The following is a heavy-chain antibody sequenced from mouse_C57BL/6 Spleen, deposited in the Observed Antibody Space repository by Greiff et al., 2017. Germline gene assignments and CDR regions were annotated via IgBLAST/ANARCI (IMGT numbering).Heavy chain of an antibody. CDR2: IYPGNSDT. D-gene: IGHD1-1*01. Sequence: VQLQQSGTVLARPGASVKMSCKTSGYTFTSYWMHWVKQRPGPGLEWIGAIYPGNSDTSYNQKFKGKAKLTAVTSASTAYMELSSLTNEDSAVYYCTRRVYYGSSYWCFDVWGTGTTVTVAS. V-gene: IGHV1-5*01. J-gene: IGHJ1*03. CDR1: GYTFTSYW. CDR3: TRRVYYGSSYWCFDV.